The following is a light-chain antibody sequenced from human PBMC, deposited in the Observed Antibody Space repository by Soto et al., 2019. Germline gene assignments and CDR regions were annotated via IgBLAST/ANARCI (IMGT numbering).Light chain of an antibody. CDR3: QQYGNSPLT. V-gene: IGKV3-20*01. CDR1: QSVSANN. CDR2: GAS. J-gene: IGKJ4*01. Sequence: TLLTQSPGTLSLSPGERATLSCRASQSVSANNLAWYQQKPGQPPSLLVFGASIRATGIPDRFTGSGSGADFTLTISRLEPEDFAMFYCQQYGNSPLTFGGGTKVEIK.